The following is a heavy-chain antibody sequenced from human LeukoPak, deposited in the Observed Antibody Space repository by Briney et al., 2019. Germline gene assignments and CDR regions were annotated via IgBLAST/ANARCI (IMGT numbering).Heavy chain of an antibody. CDR1: GGSISSGSYY. CDR3: ARDSPRDYSDS. J-gene: IGHJ4*02. Sequence: PSETLSLTCTVSGGSISSGSYYWTWIRQPAGQGLEWIGRIYTSGSTNYNPSLGSRVTISLDTSKNQFSLTLSSLTAADTAVYYCARDSPRDYSDSWGQGTLVTVSS. V-gene: IGHV4-61*02. CDR2: IYTSGST.